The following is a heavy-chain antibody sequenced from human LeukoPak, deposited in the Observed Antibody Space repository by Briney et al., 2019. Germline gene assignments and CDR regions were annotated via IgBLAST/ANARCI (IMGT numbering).Heavy chain of an antibody. V-gene: IGHV4-61*01. J-gene: IGHJ4*02. D-gene: IGHD3-10*01. CDR3: ARGSIVGGSGSKYNFDY. CDR1: GGSISSSSYY. Sequence: SETLSLTCTVSGGSISSSSYYWSWIRQPPGKGLEWIGYIYYRGTTYHNPSLKSRLTMSMDTSKSQFSLKLSSVTAADTAMYYCARGSIVGGSGSKYNFDYWGQGILVTVSS. CDR2: IYYRGTT.